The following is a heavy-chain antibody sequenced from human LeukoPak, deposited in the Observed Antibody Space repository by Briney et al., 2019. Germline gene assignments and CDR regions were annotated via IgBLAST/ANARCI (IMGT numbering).Heavy chain of an antibody. CDR3: ARDTWGYFDL. J-gene: IGHJ2*01. D-gene: IGHD7-27*01. Sequence: GGPLRLSWAPSGFTFRSYCWSWFRRPPGKGREWVANIKQGGSEKFYVDSVKGRFTISRDNAKNSLYLQMNSLRAEDTAVYYCARDTWGYFDLWGRGTQVTVSS. V-gene: IGHV3-7*01. CDR1: GFTFRSYC. CDR2: IKQGGSEK.